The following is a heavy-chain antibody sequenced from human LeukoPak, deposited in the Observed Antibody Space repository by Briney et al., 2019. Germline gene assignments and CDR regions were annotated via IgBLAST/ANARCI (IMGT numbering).Heavy chain of an antibody. CDR3: AGKAAAGTSFFDF. CDR2: IYYSGST. CDR1: GGSFSIYY. D-gene: IGHD6-13*01. J-gene: IGHJ4*02. Sequence: TSGTLSLTCTVSGGSFSIYYWSWIRQPPGKGLEWIGYIYYSGSTNYNPSLKSRVPISVEKSKNQFSVKLRSVTAADPHVYYCAGKAAAGTSFFDFWGQGTRVPVFS. V-gene: IGHV4-59*01.